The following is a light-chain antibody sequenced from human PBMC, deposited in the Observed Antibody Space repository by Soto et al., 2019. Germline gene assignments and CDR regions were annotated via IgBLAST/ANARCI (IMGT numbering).Light chain of an antibody. V-gene: IGKV1-39*01. CDR1: QSSSSY. CDR3: QQSYSTLRVT. J-gene: IGKJ1*01. CDR2: AAS. Sequence: DIQMTQSPSSLSASVGDRVTITCRASQSSSSYLNWYQQKPGKAPKLLIYAASSLQSGVPSRFSGSGSGTDFTLTISSLQPEDFATYYCQQSYSTLRVTFGQGTKVEIK.